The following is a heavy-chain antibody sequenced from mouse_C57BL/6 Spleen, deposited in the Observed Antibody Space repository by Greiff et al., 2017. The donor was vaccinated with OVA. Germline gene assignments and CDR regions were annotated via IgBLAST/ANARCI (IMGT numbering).Heavy chain of an antibody. Sequence: VQRVESGAELMKPGASVKLSCKATGYTFTGYWIEWVKQRPGHGLEWIGEILPGSGSTNYNEKFKGKATFTADKSSNTAYMQLSSLTTEYSAIYYCAYSDYDVGGYAIDYWGQGTSVTVSS. D-gene: IGHD2-4*01. CDR1: GYTFTGYW. V-gene: IGHV1-9*01. CDR3: AYSDYDVGGYAIDY. CDR2: ILPGSGST. J-gene: IGHJ4*01.